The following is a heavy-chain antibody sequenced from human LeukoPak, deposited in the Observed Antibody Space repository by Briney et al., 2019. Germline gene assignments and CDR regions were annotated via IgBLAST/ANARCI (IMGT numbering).Heavy chain of an antibody. J-gene: IGHJ6*03. V-gene: IGHV4-34*01. CDR2: INHSGST. Sequence: SETLSLTCAVYGGSFSGYYWSWIRQPPGKGLEWIGEINHSGSTNYNPSLKSRVTISVDTSKNQFSLKLSSVTAADTAVYYCARRRLRYFDWLEGDYYYYYMDVWAKGPRSPSP. CDR1: GGSFSGYY. CDR3: ARRRLRYFDWLEGDYYYYYMDV. D-gene: IGHD3-9*01.